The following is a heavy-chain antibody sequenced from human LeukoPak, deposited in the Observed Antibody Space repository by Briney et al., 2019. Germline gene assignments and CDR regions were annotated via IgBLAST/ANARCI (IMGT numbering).Heavy chain of an antibody. J-gene: IGHJ4*02. Sequence: ASVKVSCKASGYTFTSYAMNWVRQAPGQGLEWMGWINTNTGNPTYAQGFTGRFVFSLDTSVSTAYLQISSLKAEDTAVYYCASPQAGSYPEYSSSSQLGYWGQGTLVTVSS. V-gene: IGHV7-4-1*02. CDR1: GYTFTSYA. D-gene: IGHD6-6*01. CDR3: ASPQAGSYPEYSSSSQLGY. CDR2: INTNTGNP.